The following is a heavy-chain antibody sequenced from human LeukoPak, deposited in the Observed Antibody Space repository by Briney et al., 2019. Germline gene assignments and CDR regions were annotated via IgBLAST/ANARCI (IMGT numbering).Heavy chain of an antibody. J-gene: IGHJ2*01. CDR2: IYYSEST. CDR1: GGSISSDGYY. CDR3: AREGVVPAAMSGWYFDL. Sequence: SETLSLTCTVSGGSISSDGYYWIWMRQHPGKGLEGVGYIYYSESTYYNPFLNSRVTISVDTSKNQFSLKMSSVTDADTAGYYCAREGVVPAAMSGWYFDLWGRGNLVTVSS. V-gene: IGHV4-31*03. D-gene: IGHD2-2*01.